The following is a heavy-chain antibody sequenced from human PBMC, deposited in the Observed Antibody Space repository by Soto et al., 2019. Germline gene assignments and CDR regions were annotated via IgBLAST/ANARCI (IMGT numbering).Heavy chain of an antibody. CDR3: ARRVAVAGRPGGGMDV. V-gene: IGHV5-51*01. CDR2: IYPGDSDT. Sequence: GESLKISCNGFGYSFTSSWIGWVGQMPGKGLEWMGIIYPGDSDTRYSPSFQGQVTISADKSISTAYLQWSSLKASDTAMYYCARRVAVAGRPGGGMDVWGQGTTVTVSS. D-gene: IGHD6-19*01. CDR1: GYSFTSSW. J-gene: IGHJ6*02.